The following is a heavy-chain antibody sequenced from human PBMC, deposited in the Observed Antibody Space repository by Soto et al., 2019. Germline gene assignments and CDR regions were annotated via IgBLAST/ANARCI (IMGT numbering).Heavy chain of an antibody. Sequence: GGSLRLSCAASGFAFSSYGMSWVRQAPGKGLEWVSSISGSGASTYYAEIVKGRFTISRDNSKNTLYLQMNSLRAEDTAVYYCARGPIFGVVMGTDYWGQGTLVTVSS. CDR3: ARGPIFGVVMGTDY. CDR2: ISGSGAST. CDR1: GFAFSSYG. J-gene: IGHJ4*02. V-gene: IGHV3-23*01. D-gene: IGHD3-3*01.